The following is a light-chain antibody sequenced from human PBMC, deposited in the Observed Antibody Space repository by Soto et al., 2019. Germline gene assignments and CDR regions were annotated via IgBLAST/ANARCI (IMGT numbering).Light chain of an antibody. CDR3: QQRYVWLT. CDR2: DAS. CDR1: QSISTY. J-gene: IGKJ4*01. Sequence: EIVLTQSPATLSLSPGERATLSFRAGQSISTYVAWYHQKSGQAPRLLIYDASNRATGTPARFSGSGSGTDFTLTISSLEPEDSAVYYCQQRYVWLTFGGGTKVDIK. V-gene: IGKV3-11*01.